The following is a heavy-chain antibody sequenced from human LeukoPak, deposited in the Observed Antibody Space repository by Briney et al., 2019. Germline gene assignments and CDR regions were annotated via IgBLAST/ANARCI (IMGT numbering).Heavy chain of an antibody. CDR1: GFTFSNYP. CDR2: IGSGGSPI. CDR3: ARLAVRSPDY. J-gene: IGHJ4*02. Sequence: GGSLRLSCAASGFTFSNYPMNWVRQAPGKGLEWVSYIGSGGSPIYYADSVRGRFTISRDNAKNSLFLQMDSLRAEDTAVYYCARLAVRSPDYWGQGILVTVSS. D-gene: IGHD6-19*01. V-gene: IGHV3-48*03.